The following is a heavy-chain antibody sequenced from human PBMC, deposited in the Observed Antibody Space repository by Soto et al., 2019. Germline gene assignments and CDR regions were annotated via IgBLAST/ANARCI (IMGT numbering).Heavy chain of an antibody. J-gene: IGHJ5*02. CDR2: IGVGGGDR. CDR1: GFTFSSYA. CDR3: ARVRFVELS. V-gene: IGHV3-23*01. D-gene: IGHD3-10*01. Sequence: EVQLLESGGGLVQPGGSLRLSCAASGFTFSSYAMSWVRQAPGKGLEWVSIIGVGGGDRYYPESVKGRFTISRDNSRDTLYLEMNILRDADTAVYYFARVRFVELSWGQGTLVTVSS.